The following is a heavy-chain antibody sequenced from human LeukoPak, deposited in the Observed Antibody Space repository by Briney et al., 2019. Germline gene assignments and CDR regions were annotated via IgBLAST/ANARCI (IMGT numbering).Heavy chain of an antibody. V-gene: IGHV1-8*01. Sequence: ASVKVSCKASGYTFTSYDINWVRQATGQGLEWMGWMNPNSGNTGYAQKFQGRVTMTRNTSISTAYMELSRLTSDDTAVYYCARYRAAADYWGQGTLVTVSS. CDR3: ARYRAAADY. CDR1: GYTFTSYD. D-gene: IGHD6-13*01. J-gene: IGHJ4*02. CDR2: MNPNSGNT.